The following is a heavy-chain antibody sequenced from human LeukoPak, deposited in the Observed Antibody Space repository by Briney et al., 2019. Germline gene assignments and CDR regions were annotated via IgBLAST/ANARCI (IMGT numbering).Heavy chain of an antibody. CDR1: GGSFSGYY. CDR2: GSDIGGT. Sequence: SETLSLTCAVYGGSFSGYYWSWIRQPPGKGLEWIGEGSDIGGTKFNPSLKSRVSISADTSKNQFSLKLSSVTAADTAVYYCARDLRGFDYWGQGTLVTVSS. CDR3: ARDLRGFDY. J-gene: IGHJ4*02. V-gene: IGHV4-34*01.